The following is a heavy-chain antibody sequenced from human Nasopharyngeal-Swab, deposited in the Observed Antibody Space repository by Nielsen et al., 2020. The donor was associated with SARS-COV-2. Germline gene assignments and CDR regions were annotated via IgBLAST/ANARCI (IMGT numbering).Heavy chain of an antibody. CDR2: ISSSSSYT. V-gene: IGHV3-11*05. Sequence: GGSLRLSCAASGFTFSDYYMSWIRQAPGKGLEWVSYISSSSSYTYYADSVKGRFTISRDNSKNTLYLQMNSLRAEDTAVYYCAKVSSGYYYGAFDIWGQGTMVTVSS. J-gene: IGHJ3*02. CDR3: AKVSSGYYYGAFDI. D-gene: IGHD3-22*01. CDR1: GFTFSDYY.